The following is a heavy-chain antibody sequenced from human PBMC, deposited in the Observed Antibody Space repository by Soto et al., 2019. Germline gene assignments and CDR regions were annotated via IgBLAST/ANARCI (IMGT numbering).Heavy chain of an antibody. Sequence: GASVKVSCKASGSTFSYGISWVRRAPGQGLEYMGGIIPLSGTTKYTHQFQGRITMTADISTNTAYMELSSLRAEDTALYYCARDWGSDYGGLLDSWGQGTLVTVSS. D-gene: IGHD4-17*01. CDR1: GSTFSYG. V-gene: IGHV1-69*06. CDR3: ARDWGSDYGGLLDS. CDR2: IIPLSGTT. J-gene: IGHJ4*02.